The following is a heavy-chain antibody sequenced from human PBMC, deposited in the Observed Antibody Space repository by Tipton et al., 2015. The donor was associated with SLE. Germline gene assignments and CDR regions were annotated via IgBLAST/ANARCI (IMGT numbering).Heavy chain of an antibody. CDR2: ISSNSDTI. J-gene: IGHJ4*02. Sequence: SLRLSCAASGFFFDDYAMHWVRQGPGKGLEWVSGISSNSDTIDYADSVKGRFTITRDNAKNSLYLQMNSLRAEDMALYYCAKAEGPGGAAGLGGFDFWGQGTLVTVSS. D-gene: IGHD6-13*01. V-gene: IGHV3-9*03. CDR3: AKAEGPGGAAGLGGFDF. CDR1: GFFFDDYA.